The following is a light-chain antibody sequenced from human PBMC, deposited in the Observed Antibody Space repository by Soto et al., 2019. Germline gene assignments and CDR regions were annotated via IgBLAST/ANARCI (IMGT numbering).Light chain of an antibody. V-gene: IGKV3-11*01. J-gene: IGKJ1*01. Sequence: IVLTQSSATLSLSPGVRATVSCRASQSISSYLAWYQQKPGQAPRLLIYDASSGATGIPARFSGSGSGTDFTLTIASLQSEDFAVYYCQQNDNTPRTFGQGTKVDIK. CDR2: DAS. CDR1: QSISSY. CDR3: QQNDNTPRT.